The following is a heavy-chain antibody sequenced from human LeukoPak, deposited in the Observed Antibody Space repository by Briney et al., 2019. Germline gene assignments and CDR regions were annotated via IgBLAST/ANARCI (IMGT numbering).Heavy chain of an antibody. CDR1: GFTFSNYG. J-gene: IGHJ3*02. CDR3: ARGRSITLLRGVAMSDGFDI. CDR2: TDTSGNYI. V-gene: IGHV3-21*06. Sequence: GGSLRLSCEAPGFTFSNYGVNWVRQAPGKGLEWVSFTDTSGNYIYYGDSVKGRFTISRDNARNLLFLQMNGLRAEDTAVYYCARGRSITLLRGVAMSDGFDIWGQGAMVAVSS. D-gene: IGHD3-10*01.